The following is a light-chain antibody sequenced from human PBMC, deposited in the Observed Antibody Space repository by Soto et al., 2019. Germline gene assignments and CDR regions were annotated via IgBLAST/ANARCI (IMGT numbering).Light chain of an antibody. J-gene: IGLJ1*01. CDR1: SSNIGAGYD. Sequence: SVLTQPPSVSGAPGQRVTISCTGSSSNIGAGYDVHWYQQLPGTAPKLLIYGNSNRPSGVPDRFSGSKSGTSASLAITGLQADDEADSYCQSYDSSLSGRVFGTGTQLTVL. CDR2: GNS. V-gene: IGLV1-40*01. CDR3: QSYDSSLSGRV.